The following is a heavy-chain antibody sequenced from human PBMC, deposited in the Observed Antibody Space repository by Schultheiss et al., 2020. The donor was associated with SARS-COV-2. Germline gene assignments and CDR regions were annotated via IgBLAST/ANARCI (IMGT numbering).Heavy chain of an antibody. Sequence: SGPTLVKPTQTLTLTCTFSGFSLSTSGVGVGWIRQPPGKALEWLALIYWDDDKRYSPSLKSRLTITKDTSKNQVVLTMTNMDPVDTATYFCAHLGYCAGGSCHYFYGMDVWGQGTTVTVSS. CDR1: GFSLSTSGVG. CDR3: AHLGYCAGGSCHYFYGMDV. D-gene: IGHD2-8*02. CDR2: IYWDDDK. V-gene: IGHV2-5*02. J-gene: IGHJ6*02.